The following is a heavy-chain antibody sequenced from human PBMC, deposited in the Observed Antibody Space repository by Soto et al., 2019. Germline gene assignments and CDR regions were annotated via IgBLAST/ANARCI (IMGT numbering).Heavy chain of an antibody. CDR3: ARDRPNGAIDY. J-gene: IGHJ4*02. D-gene: IGHD7-27*01. CDR2: IYSGGST. V-gene: IGHV3-66*01. CDR1: GFTVSSNY. Sequence: GGSLRLSCAASGFTVSSNYMSWVRQAPGKGLEWVSVIYSGGSTYYADSVKGRFTISRDNSKNTLYLQMNSLRAEDTAVYYCARDRPNGAIDYWGQGTLVTVSS.